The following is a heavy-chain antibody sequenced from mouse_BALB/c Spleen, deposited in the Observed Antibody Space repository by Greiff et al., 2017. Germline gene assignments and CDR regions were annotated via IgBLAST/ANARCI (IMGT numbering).Heavy chain of an antibody. D-gene: IGHD1-2*01. Sequence: VQLQQPGAELVKPGASVKLSCKASGYTFTSYWMHWVKQRPGRGLEWIGRIDPNSGGTKYNEKFKSKATLTVDKPSSTAYMQLSSLTSEDSAVYYCTRSHFTTATPWYFDVWGAGTTVTVSS. CDR2: IDPNSGGT. CDR1: GYTFTSYW. V-gene: IGHV1S36*01. CDR3: TRSHFTTATPWYFDV. J-gene: IGHJ1*01.